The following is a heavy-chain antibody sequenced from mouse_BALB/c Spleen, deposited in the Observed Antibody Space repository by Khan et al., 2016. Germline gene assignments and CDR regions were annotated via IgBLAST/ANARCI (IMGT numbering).Heavy chain of an antibody. CDR2: IVPENGDT. CDR1: VFNIKDYY. V-gene: IGHV14-4*02. D-gene: IGHD1-1*01. J-gene: IGHJ2*01. Sequence: VQLQQPGAELVRPGASVKLSCTASVFNIKDYYMHWVKQRPEQGLEWIGWIVPENGDTNYDPKFKGKATMTADTSSNAAYLQLSSLTSEDSAVYYCDANGYGSDVYFDYWGQGTTLTVSS. CDR3: DANGYGSDVYFDY.